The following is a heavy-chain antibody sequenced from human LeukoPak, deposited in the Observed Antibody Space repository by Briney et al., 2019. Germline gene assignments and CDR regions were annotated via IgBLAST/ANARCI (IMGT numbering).Heavy chain of an antibody. J-gene: IGHJ4*02. Sequence: GGSLRLSCVVSGFTFSSYNMNWVRRAPGKGLEWVSYIGSSVSTRYYADSVKGRFTISRGNGKHSLYLQMNSLRAEDTAVYYCAREGSDFWSGYSKGYFDYWGQGTLVTVSS. D-gene: IGHD3-3*01. V-gene: IGHV3-48*01. CDR3: AREGSDFWSGYSKGYFDY. CDR1: GFTFSSYN. CDR2: IGSSVSTR.